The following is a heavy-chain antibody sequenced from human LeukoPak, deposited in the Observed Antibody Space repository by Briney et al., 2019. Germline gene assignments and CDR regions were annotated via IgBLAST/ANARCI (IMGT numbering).Heavy chain of an antibody. V-gene: IGHV3-49*04. CDR1: GFTFGDYA. CDR2: IASKTYGGTA. J-gene: IGHJ4*02. CDR3: SRDQTPYY. Sequence: GGSLRLSCTASGFTFGDYAMTWVRQAPGKGLEWVGFIASKTYGGTAEYAASVEGRFTISRDDSKSIAYLQMNSLKTEDTAVYFCSRDQTPYYWGQGTLVTVSS.